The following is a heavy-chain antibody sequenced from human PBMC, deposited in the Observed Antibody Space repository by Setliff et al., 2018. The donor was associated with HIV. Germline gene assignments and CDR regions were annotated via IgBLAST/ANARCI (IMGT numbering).Heavy chain of an antibody. CDR2: VNRSGGT. Sequence: PSETLSLTCAVYGGSFSDYYWSWVRPPPGKGLEWMWDVNRSGGTNYNPSLKLRVTISVDTSKNQFSLQLSSVTAADTAVYYGARLTIATAGTRFDYWGQGTLVTVSS. CDR1: GGSFSDYY. J-gene: IGHJ4*02. V-gene: IGHV4-34*01. CDR3: ARLTIATAGTRFDY. D-gene: IGHD6-13*01.